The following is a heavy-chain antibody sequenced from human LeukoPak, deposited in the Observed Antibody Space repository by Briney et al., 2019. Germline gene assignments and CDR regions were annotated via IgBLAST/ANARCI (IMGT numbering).Heavy chain of an antibody. CDR3: SRAEDY. D-gene: IGHD1-14*01. V-gene: IGHV3-7*01. CDR2: INTDGSQK. CDR1: GFTFSNYW. J-gene: IGHJ4*02. Sequence: GGSLRLSCAASGFTFSNYWMSWVRQAPGKGLEWVANINTDGSQKYYVDSVKGRFTISRDNAKNSLYLQMNSLRAEDTAGYFCSRAEDYWGQGTLVTVSS.